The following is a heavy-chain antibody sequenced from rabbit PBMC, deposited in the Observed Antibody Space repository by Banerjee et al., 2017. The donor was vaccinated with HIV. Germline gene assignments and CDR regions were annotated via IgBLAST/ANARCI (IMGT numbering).Heavy chain of an antibody. CDR2: IYTGGSGST. Sequence: QEQLEESGGDLVKPGASLTLTCTASGLDFSSADWICWVRQTPGKGLEWIASIYTGGSGSTYYASWAKGRFTVSKTSWTTVTLQMTSLTAADTATYFCARDLTGVIGWNFNLWGPGTLVTVS. CDR1: GLDFSSADW. D-gene: IGHD1-1*01. J-gene: IGHJ4*01. CDR3: ARDLTGVIGWNFNL. V-gene: IGHV1S45*01.